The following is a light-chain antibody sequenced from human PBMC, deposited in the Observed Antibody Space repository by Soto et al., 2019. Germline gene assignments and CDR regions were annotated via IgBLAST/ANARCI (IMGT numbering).Light chain of an antibody. CDR1: QSVSSSY. Sequence: EIVLTQSPGTLSLSPGERPTLSCRASQSVSSSYLAWYQQKPGQAPRLLIYGASSRATGIPDRFSGSGSGTDFTLTISRLEPEDFAVYYCQQYGSSLWTFGQGTKGDIK. CDR3: QQYGSSLWT. CDR2: GAS. V-gene: IGKV3-20*01. J-gene: IGKJ1*01.